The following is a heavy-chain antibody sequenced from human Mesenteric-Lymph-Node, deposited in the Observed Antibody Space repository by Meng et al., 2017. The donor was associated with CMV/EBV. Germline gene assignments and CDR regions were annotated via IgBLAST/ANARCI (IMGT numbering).Heavy chain of an antibody. Sequence: GESLKISCAASGFTFSSSWMRWVRQAPGKGLMWVSRINSDGSSRNYADSVKGRFTISRDNAKNTLYLQMNSLRAEDTAVYYCARDEREDSSWYPYWYYYGMDVWGQGTTVTVSS. V-gene: IGHV3-74*01. CDR3: ARDEREDSSWYPYWYYYGMDV. D-gene: IGHD6-13*01. CDR2: INSDGSSR. J-gene: IGHJ6*02. CDR1: GFTFSSSW.